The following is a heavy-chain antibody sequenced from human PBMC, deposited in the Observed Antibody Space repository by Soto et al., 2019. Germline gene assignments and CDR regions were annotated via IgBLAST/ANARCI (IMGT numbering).Heavy chain of an antibody. D-gene: IGHD2-2*02. V-gene: IGHV4-4*07. CDR2: IYTSGST. J-gene: IGHJ5*02. CDR3: ARDQGYCSSTSCYTTFDP. Sequence: PSETLSLTCTVSGGSISSYYWSWIRQPAGKGLEWIGRIYTSGSTNYNPSLKSRVTMSVDTSKNQFSLKLSSVTAADTAVYYCARDQGYCSSTSCYTTFDPWGQGTLVTVSS. CDR1: GGSISSYY.